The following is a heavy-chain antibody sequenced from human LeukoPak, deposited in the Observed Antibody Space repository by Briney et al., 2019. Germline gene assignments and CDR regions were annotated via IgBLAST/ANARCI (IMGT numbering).Heavy chain of an antibody. CDR2: MYYSGNT. J-gene: IGHJ4*02. CDR3: ARQHTRGAVVALVDY. V-gene: IGHV4-39*01. Sequence: SETLSLTCTVSGGSITSSGYYWGWIRQPPGKGLAWIGSMYYSGNTYYNPSLKSRVTMSVDTSKNQFSLKMSSLTAADTAVYYCARQHTRGAVVALVDYWGQGTLVTVSS. D-gene: IGHD2-15*01. CDR1: GGSITSSGYY.